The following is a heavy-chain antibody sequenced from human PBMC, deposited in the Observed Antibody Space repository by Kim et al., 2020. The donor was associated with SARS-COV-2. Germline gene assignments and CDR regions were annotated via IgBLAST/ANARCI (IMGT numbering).Heavy chain of an antibody. CDR1: GGSISSSSYY. CDR3: ARVSSELYYDSSGPPYYFDY. V-gene: IGHV4-39*07. CDR2: IYYSGST. D-gene: IGHD3-22*01. J-gene: IGHJ4*02. Sequence: SETLSLTCTVSGGSISSSSYYWGWIRQPPGKGLEWIGSIYYSGSTYYNPSLKSRVTISVDTSKNQFSLKLSSVTAADTAVYYCARVSSELYYDSSGPPYYFDYWGQGTLVTVSS.